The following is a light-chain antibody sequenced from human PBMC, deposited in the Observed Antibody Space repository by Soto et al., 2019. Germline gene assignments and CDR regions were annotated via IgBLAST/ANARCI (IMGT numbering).Light chain of an antibody. CDR1: QNIRDS. V-gene: IGKV1-39*01. J-gene: IGKJ1*01. CDR3: QQTFGMFPWT. CDR2: AAS. Sequence: DIQMAQSPSSLSASVGDRITITCRASQNIRDSLNWYQHKPGMAPQLMIFAASNLHSGVPSRFSVSGSRTEFALTISSLQPEDFATYYCQQTFGMFPWTFGQGTKVEMK.